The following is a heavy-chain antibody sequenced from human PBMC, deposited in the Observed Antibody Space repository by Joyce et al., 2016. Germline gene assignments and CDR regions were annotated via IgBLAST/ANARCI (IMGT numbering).Heavy chain of an antibody. CDR2: SLPGDSYT. J-gene: IGHJ5*02. Sequence: DVQLVQSGADMKKPGESLKISCQGSGYSFTRTWIGWVRQMPGEGLEWMGVSLPGDSYTRYNPSFQGHVSISADKSISTAYLQWVSLKASDSAMYYCARWIRSGDYNWFDRWGQGTLVTVSS. V-gene: IGHV5-51*01. D-gene: IGHD2-2*03. CDR3: ARWIRSGDYNWFDR. CDR1: GYSFTRTW.